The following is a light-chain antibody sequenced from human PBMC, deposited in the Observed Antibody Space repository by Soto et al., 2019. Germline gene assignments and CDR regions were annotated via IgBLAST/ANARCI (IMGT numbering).Light chain of an antibody. J-gene: IGLJ1*01. V-gene: IGLV1-40*01. Sequence: QSVLTQPPSVSGAPGQRVTISCTGSSSNIGAGYDVHWYQQLPGTAPKLLIYGNSNRPSGVPDRFSGSKSGASASLAITGLQAEDEADYYCQSYDTRLSSYVFGTGRKVIVL. CDR2: GNS. CDR1: SSNIGAGYD. CDR3: QSYDTRLSSYV.